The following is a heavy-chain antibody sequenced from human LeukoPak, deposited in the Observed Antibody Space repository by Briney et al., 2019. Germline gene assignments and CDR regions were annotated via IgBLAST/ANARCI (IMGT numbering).Heavy chain of an antibody. Sequence: GGSLRLSCAASGFTFDDYAMHWVRQAPGKGLEWVSGISWNSGSIGYADSVKGRFTISRDNAKNSLYLQMNSLGAEDTALYYCAKAVVEDTWFDPWGQGTLVTVSS. V-gene: IGHV3-9*01. CDR2: ISWNSGSI. J-gene: IGHJ5*02. CDR1: GFTFDDYA. D-gene: IGHD2-15*01. CDR3: AKAVVEDTWFDP.